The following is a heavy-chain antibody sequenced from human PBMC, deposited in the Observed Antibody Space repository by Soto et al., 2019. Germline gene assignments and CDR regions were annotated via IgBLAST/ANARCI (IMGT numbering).Heavy chain of an antibody. CDR1: GFTFSTYW. CDR2: IKGDASTT. V-gene: IGHV3-74*01. CDR3: ARDLTGVGY. D-gene: IGHD4-17*01. Sequence: EVQLVESGGGLVQPGGSLRLSCAASGFTFSTYWMHWVRQAPGKGLVWVSRIKGDASTTDYADSVKGRFTISRDNGKDTLYLQMNSLRAEDMAVYYCARDLTGVGYWGQGTLVTVSS. J-gene: IGHJ4*02.